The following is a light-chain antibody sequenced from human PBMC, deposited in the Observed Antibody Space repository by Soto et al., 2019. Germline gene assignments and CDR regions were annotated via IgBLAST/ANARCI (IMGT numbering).Light chain of an antibody. CDR3: QQYNDWPPNT. CDR1: QTINRN. Sequence: IVMTQSPATLSVSPGERATLSCRASQTINRNLAWYQQKPGQTPRLLIHGASNRATGIPGRFSGSGSGTEFTLTISSLQSEDFAVYYCQQYNDWPPNTFGQGTKLEIK. CDR2: GAS. V-gene: IGKV3-15*01. J-gene: IGKJ2*01.